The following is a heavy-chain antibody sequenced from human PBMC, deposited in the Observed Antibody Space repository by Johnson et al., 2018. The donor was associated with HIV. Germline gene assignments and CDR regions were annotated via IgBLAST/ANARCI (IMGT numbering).Heavy chain of an antibody. V-gene: IGHV3-7*01. D-gene: IGHD3-22*01. CDR3: ARGDHYDSSGFYFGAAFDS. J-gene: IGHJ3*02. CDR2: IKQDGSEK. CDR1: GFTFSSYW. Sequence: VQLVESGGGLVQPGGSLRLSCAASGFTFSSYWMSWVRQAPGKGLEWVANIKQDGSEKYYVDSVKGRFTISRDNAKNSLYLQMNSLRAEDTAVYYCARGDHYDSSGFYFGAAFDSWGQGAKVTVSS.